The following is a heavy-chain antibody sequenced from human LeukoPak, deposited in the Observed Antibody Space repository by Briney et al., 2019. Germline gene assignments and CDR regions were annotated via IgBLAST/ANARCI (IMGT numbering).Heavy chain of an antibody. D-gene: IGHD7-27*01. Sequence: SETLSLTCTVSGGSISSYYWSWIRQPPGKGLEWIGYIYYSGSTNYNPSLKSRVTISVDTSKNQFSLKLSSVTAADTAVYYCARDTLGMGDAFDIWGQGTMVTVSS. V-gene: IGHV4-59*01. J-gene: IGHJ3*02. CDR3: ARDTLGMGDAFDI. CDR2: IYYSGST. CDR1: GGSISSYY.